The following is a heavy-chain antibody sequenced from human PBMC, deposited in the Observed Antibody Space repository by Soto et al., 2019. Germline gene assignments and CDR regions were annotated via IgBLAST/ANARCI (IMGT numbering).Heavy chain of an antibody. Sequence: PSETLSLTCAVSGGCISSGGYSWSWIRQPPGKGLEWIGYIYHSGSTYYNPSLKSRVTISVDRSKNQFSLKLSSVTAADTAVYYCASGEPNYYYGMDVWGQGTTVTVSS. CDR3: ASGEPNYYYGMDV. V-gene: IGHV4-30-2*01. D-gene: IGHD4-17*01. CDR1: GGCISSGGYS. J-gene: IGHJ6*02. CDR2: IYHSGST.